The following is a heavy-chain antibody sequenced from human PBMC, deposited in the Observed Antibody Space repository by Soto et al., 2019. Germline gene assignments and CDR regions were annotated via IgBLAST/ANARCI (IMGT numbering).Heavy chain of an antibody. V-gene: IGHV1-69*01. D-gene: IGHD6-19*01. J-gene: IGHJ3*02. Sequence: QVQLVQSGAEVKKPGSSVKVSCKASGGTFSSYAISWVRQAPGQGLEWMGGIITIFGTRNYAQKFQGRVTITTDESTRTAYMYLSSLRSEDTAVYYGARDPQCSRNAFDIWGQGTIVTVSS. CDR2: IITIFGTR. CDR1: GGTFSSYA. CDR3: ARDPQCSRNAFDI.